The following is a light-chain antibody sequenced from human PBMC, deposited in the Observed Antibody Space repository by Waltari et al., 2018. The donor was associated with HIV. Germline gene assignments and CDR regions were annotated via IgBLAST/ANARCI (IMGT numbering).Light chain of an antibody. CDR3: LQYNNYPQT. CDR1: HVITND. V-gene: IGKV1-17*01. J-gene: IGKJ4*02. Sequence: DIQMTPSPSSLSASVGDRVTITCRASHVITNDLAWYQQKPGKAPARLMYATSILQGGVPSRFSGSGSGTDFTLTISRLQPEDSAIYYCLQYNNYPQTFGRGTKVEI. CDR2: ATS.